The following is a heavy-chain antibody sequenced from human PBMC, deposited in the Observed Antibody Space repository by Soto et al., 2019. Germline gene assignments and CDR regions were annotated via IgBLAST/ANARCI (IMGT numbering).Heavy chain of an antibody. V-gene: IGHV1-69*06. Sequence: QVQLVQSGAEVKKPGSSVKVSCKASGGTFSSYAISWVRQAPGQGLEWMGGTIPIFGTANYAQKFQGRVTITADKSTSTAYMELSSLRSEDTAVYYCAREGGAYGSGSYYWFDPWGQGTLVTVSS. CDR1: GGTFSSYA. D-gene: IGHD3-10*01. CDR2: TIPIFGTA. CDR3: AREGGAYGSGSYYWFDP. J-gene: IGHJ5*02.